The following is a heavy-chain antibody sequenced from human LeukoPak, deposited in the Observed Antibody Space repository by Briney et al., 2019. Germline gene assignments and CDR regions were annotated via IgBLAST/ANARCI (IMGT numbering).Heavy chain of an antibody. CDR2: ITYSGRT. D-gene: IGHD3-22*01. J-gene: IGHJ4*02. Sequence: PSETLSLTCTVSGGSTSSSSFYWGWIRQPPGKGLECIGRITYSGRTYYNPSLQSRVTISVDTSKNQFSLRLSSVTAADTAVYYCARLRAYYYDSSGYYNFDFWGQGSLVTVSS. CDR3: ARLRAYYYDSSGYYNFDF. V-gene: IGHV4-39*01. CDR1: GGSTSSSSFY.